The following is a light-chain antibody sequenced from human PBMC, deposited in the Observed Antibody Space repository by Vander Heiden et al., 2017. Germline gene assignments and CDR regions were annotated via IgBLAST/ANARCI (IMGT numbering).Light chain of an antibody. Sequence: QPALTQPASVSGSPGQSTTISCTGISSDVGGYNYVSWYQQHPGKAPKLMIYDVTNRPSGLSNRFSGSKSGNTASLTISGLQAEDEADYYCSSYTSSSTVFGGGTQLTVL. CDR2: DVT. CDR1: SSDVGGYNY. CDR3: SSYTSSSTV. J-gene: IGLJ7*01. V-gene: IGLV2-14*03.